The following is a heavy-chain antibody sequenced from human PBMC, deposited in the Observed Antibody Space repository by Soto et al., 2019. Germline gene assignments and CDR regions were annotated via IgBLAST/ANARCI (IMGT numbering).Heavy chain of an antibody. D-gene: IGHD3-9*01. J-gene: IGHJ6*02. Sequence: SETLSLTCTVSGGYIGSYYWSWIRQPPGKGLEWIGYIYYSGSTNYNPSLKSRVTISVDTSKNQFSLKLSSVTAADTAVYYCARDQPLYDDFLTGYPRGDYYYVMDVWGQGTTVTVSS. CDR2: IYYSGST. V-gene: IGHV4-59*01. CDR1: GGYIGSYY. CDR3: ARDQPLYDDFLTGYPRGDYYYVMDV.